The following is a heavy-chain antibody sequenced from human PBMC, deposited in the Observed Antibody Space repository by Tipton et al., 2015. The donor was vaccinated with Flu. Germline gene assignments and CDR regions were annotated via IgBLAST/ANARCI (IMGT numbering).Heavy chain of an antibody. CDR3: ARSPSYSGSGIYPYYFDD. Sequence: TLSLTCTVSGGFITSGSYYWTWIRQSAGTGLEWIGRIYTTGSTNYNPSLRSRVTISGDTSKNHFSLQLSSATAADTAVYYCARSPSYSGSGIYPYYFDDWGQGTLVTVSS. J-gene: IGHJ4*02. CDR1: GGFITSGSYY. V-gene: IGHV4-61*02. D-gene: IGHD3-10*01. CDR2: IYTTGST.